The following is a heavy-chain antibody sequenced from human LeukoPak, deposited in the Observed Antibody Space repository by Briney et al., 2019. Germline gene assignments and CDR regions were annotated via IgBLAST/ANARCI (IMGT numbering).Heavy chain of an antibody. CDR1: GGSFSGYY. Sequence: SETLSLTCAVYGGSFSGYYWSWIRQPPGKGLEWIGEINHSGSTNYNPSLKGRVTISVDTSKNQFSLKLSSVTAADTAVYYCARGAVEMATWGQGTLVTVSS. J-gene: IGHJ5*02. CDR2: INHSGST. CDR3: ARGAVEMAT. D-gene: IGHD5-24*01. V-gene: IGHV4-34*01.